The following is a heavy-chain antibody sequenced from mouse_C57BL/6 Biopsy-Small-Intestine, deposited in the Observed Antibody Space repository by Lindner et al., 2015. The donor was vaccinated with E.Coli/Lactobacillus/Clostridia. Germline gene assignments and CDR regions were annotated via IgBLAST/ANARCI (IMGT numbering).Heavy chain of an antibody. CDR1: GYAFTNYL. V-gene: IGHV1-54*01. J-gene: IGHJ4*01. D-gene: IGHD2-1*01. CDR2: INPGSGGI. CDR3: VDGNYVVSMDY. Sequence: VQLQESGGELVRPGTSVKVSCKASGYAFTNYLIQWVKQRPGQGLEWIGVINPGSGGINYNEKFKGKATLTADKSSSTAYMQLSSLTSEDSAVYFCVDGNYVVSMDYWGQGTSVTVSS.